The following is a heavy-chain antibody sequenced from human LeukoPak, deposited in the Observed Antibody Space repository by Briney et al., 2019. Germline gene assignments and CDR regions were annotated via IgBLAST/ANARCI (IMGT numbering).Heavy chain of an antibody. CDR2: ISFDGRNK. Sequence: GGSLRLSCAASGFTFSSYAMHWVRQAPGKGLEWVALISFDGRNKYYADSVKGGFTISRDNSKNTLYVQMNSLRAEDTAVYYCVRPRGIAAAGIFGAFDYWGQGILVTVSS. D-gene: IGHD6-13*01. V-gene: IGHV3-30*04. J-gene: IGHJ4*02. CDR3: VRPRGIAAAGIFGAFDY. CDR1: GFTFSSYA.